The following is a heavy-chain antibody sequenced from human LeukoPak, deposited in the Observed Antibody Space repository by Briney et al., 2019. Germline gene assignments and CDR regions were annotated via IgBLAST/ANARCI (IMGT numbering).Heavy chain of an antibody. J-gene: IGHJ4*02. CDR2: ISGSGGST. V-gene: IGHV3-23*01. D-gene: IGHD3-10*01. CDR1: GFTFTSYA. Sequence: GGSLRLSCAASGFTFTSYAMSWVRQAPGKGLEWVSAISGSGGSTYYADSVKGRFTISRDNSKNTLYLQMNSLRAEDTAVYYCAKNRLVRGSYYFDYWGQGTLVTVSS. CDR3: AKNRLVRGSYYFDY.